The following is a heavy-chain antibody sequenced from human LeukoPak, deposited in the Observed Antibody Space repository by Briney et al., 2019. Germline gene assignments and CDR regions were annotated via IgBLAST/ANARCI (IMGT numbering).Heavy chain of an antibody. V-gene: IGHV3-53*01. CDR3: STSPSWGV. D-gene: IGHD3-16*01. CDR2: IYSGGTT. CDR1: GFTVINNY. Sequence: GGSLRLSCAASGFTVINNYMTWVRQAPGKGLEWVSVIYSGGTTHYADSVKGRFTISRDNSKNTLYLQMNSLRVDDTAVYYCSTSPSWGVWGTGTTVTVSS. J-gene: IGHJ6*04.